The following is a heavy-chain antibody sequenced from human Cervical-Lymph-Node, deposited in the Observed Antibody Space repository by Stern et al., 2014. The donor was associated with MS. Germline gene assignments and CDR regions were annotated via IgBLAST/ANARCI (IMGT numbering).Heavy chain of an antibody. CDR2: IYYSGST. CDR3: ARERDYYDSRGYYNYLDY. V-gene: IGHV4-59*01. D-gene: IGHD3-22*01. CDR1: GGSMRSYY. J-gene: IGHJ4*02. Sequence: QVQLVESGPGLVKPSETLSLTCTVSGGSMRSYYWSWIRQPPGKGLEWIGYIYYSGSTDYNPSLKSRVTISVDTSKNQVSLKLSSVTAADTAVYYCARERDYYDSRGYYNYLDYWGQGTLVTVSS.